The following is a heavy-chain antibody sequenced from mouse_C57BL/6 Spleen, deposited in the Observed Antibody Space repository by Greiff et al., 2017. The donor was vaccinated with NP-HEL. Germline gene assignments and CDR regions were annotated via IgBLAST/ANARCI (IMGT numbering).Heavy chain of an antibody. J-gene: IGHJ4*01. CDR3: TRRGYYGNAMDY. Sequence: EVKLMESGGGLVQPGGSMKLSCAASGFTFSDAWMDWVRQSPEKGLEWVAEIRNKANNHATYYAESVKGRFTISRDDSKSSVYLQMNSLRAEDTGIYYCTRRGYYGNAMDYWGQGTSVTVSS. V-gene: IGHV6-6*01. D-gene: IGHD1-1*01. CDR1: GFTFSDAW. CDR2: IRNKANNHAT.